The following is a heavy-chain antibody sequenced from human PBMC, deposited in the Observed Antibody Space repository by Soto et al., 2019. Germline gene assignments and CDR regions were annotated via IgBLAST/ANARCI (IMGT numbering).Heavy chain of an antibody. CDR2: INPNSGGT. Sequence: ASVKVYCKASGYTFTGYNIRWVRQAHGQGKEWMGWINPNSGGTNYAQKFQGWVTMTRDTSISTAYMELSRLRSDDTAVYYCSRGAIYCSGGSCYRRGWFDPWGQGTLVTVSS. CDR3: SRGAIYCSGGSCYRRGWFDP. CDR1: GYTFTGYN. J-gene: IGHJ5*02. D-gene: IGHD2-15*01. V-gene: IGHV1-2*04.